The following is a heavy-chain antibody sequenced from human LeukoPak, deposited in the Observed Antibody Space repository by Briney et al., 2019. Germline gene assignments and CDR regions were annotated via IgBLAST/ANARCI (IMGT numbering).Heavy chain of an antibody. D-gene: IGHD3-9*01. J-gene: IGHJ4*02. CDR1: GGSFSGYY. CDR3: ARGQGDYDILTGYENRFDY. V-gene: IGHV4-34*01. Sequence: PSETLSLTCAVYGGSFSGYYWSWIRQPPGKGLEWIGEINHSGSTNYNPSLKSRVTISVDTSKNQFSLKLSSVTAADTAVYYCARGQGDYDILTGYENRFDYWGQGTLVTVSS. CDR2: INHSGST.